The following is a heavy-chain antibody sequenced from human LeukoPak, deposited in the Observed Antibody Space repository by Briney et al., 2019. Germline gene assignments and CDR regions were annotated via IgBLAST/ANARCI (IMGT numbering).Heavy chain of an antibody. CDR2: IKQDGSEK. V-gene: IGHV3-7*01. CDR1: GFTFSSYW. D-gene: IGHD5-18*01. Sequence: GGSLRLSCAASGFTFSSYWMSWVRQAPGKGLEWVANIKQDGSEKYYVDSVKGRFTISRDDAKNSLYLQMNSLRAEDTAVYYCARDSGYSYGYYFDYWGQGTLVTVSS. J-gene: IGHJ4*02. CDR3: ARDSGYSYGYYFDY.